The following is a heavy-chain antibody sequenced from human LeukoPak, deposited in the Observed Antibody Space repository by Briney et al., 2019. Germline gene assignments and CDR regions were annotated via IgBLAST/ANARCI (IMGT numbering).Heavy chain of an antibody. CDR1: GYTFTGYY. V-gene: IGHV1-2*02. CDR2: INPNSGGT. Sequence: ASVKVSCRASGYTFTGYYMHWVRRAPGQGLEWMGWINPNSGGTNYAQKFQGRVTMTRDTSISTAYMELSRLRSDDTAVYYCARENYGSGSYPWFDPWGQGTLVTVSS. CDR3: ARENYGSGSYPWFDP. J-gene: IGHJ5*02. D-gene: IGHD3-10*01.